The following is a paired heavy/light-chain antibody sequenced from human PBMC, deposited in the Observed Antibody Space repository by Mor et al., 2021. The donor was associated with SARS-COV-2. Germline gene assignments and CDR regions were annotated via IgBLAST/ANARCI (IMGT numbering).Light chain of an antibody. V-gene: IGKV1-27*01. J-gene: IGKJ4*01. CDR2: AVS. CDR1: QDISNL. Sequence: DIQMTQSPSSLSASVGDRVTITCRASQDISNLLAWYQQKPGKVPNLLIYAVSTLQSGVPSRFSGSGSGTDFTLTISSLQPEDVATYFCQRYNSAPYTFGGGTKVEIK. CDR3: QRYNSAPYT.
Heavy chain of an antibody. D-gene: IGHD1-26*01. CDR1: GFTFSNYG. Sequence: QMQLVESGGGVVQPGRSLRLSCVASGFTFSNYGMHWVRQAPDKGLEWMTFISSDGSHKHSADSVKGRFTISRDNAKNTLYLQMNSLRPDDTAVYYCAKSGRVRLRGLVTHSRNYYFLDQWGQGTLVTVSS. J-gene: IGHJ4*02. CDR3: AKSGRVRLRGLVTHSRNYYFLDQ. CDR2: ISSDGSHK. V-gene: IGHV3-30*18.